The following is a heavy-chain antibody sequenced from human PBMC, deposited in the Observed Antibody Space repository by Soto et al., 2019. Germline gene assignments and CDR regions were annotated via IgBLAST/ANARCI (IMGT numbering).Heavy chain of an antibody. J-gene: IGHJ6*03. Sequence: EVQLVESGGGLVKPGGSLRLSCAASGFSFSDYSMNWVRQAPGKGLEWVSSISGSTSYTYYADSLQGRFTVSRDNAEKSLYPQMNSLRAEDTAVYYCARDGAFCSGTGCRDYYHYMDFWGKGTTVTVSS. V-gene: IGHV3-21*01. CDR2: ISGSTSYT. CDR3: ARDGAFCSGTGCRDYYHYMDF. CDR1: GFSFSDYS. D-gene: IGHD2-2*01.